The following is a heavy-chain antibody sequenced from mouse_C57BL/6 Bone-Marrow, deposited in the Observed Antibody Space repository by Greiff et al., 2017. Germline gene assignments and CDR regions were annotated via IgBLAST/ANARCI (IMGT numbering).Heavy chain of an antibody. CDR3: ARNMITTWEWFAY. J-gene: IGHJ3*01. V-gene: IGHV2-2*01. D-gene: IGHD2-4*01. CDR2: IWSGGST. Sequence: VKLVESGPGLVQPSQSLSITCTVSGFSLTSYGVHWVRQSPGKGLEWLGVIWSGGSTDYNAAFISRLSISKDNSKSQVFFKMNSLQADDTAIYYCARNMITTWEWFAYWGQGTLVTVSA. CDR1: GFSLTSYG.